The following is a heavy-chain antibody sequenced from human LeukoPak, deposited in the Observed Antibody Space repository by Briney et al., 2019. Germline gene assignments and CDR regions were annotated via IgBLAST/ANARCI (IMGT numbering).Heavy chain of an antibody. Sequence: SETLSLTCPVSGYSISSGYYWGWIRQPPGKGLEWIGSIYHSGSTYYNPSLKSRVTISVDTSKNQFSLKLSSVTAADTAVYYCARWLSFGWTKKYYFDYWGQGTLVTVSS. J-gene: IGHJ4*02. CDR2: IYHSGST. D-gene: IGHD3-16*01. CDR3: ARWLSFGWTKKYYFDY. CDR1: GYSISSGYY. V-gene: IGHV4-38-2*01.